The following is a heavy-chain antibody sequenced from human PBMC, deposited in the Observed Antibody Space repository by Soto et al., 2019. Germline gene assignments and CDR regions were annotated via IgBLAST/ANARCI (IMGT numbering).Heavy chain of an antibody. V-gene: IGHV1-18*01. Sequence: QVQLVQSGAEVKKPGASVKVSCKASGYTFSSYGIIWVRQAPGQGLEWMGRISAYNGNTNYAQKLQGRVTMTTDTSTSTAYMELRSLRSDDTAVYYCARDRGYNWNYGWFDPWGQGTLVTVSS. D-gene: IGHD1-7*01. CDR3: ARDRGYNWNYGWFDP. CDR1: GYTFSSYG. J-gene: IGHJ5*02. CDR2: ISAYNGNT.